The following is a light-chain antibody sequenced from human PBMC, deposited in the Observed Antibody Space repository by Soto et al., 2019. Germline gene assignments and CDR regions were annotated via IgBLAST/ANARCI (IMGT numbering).Light chain of an antibody. V-gene: IGKV1-5*03. J-gene: IGKJ4*01. CDR3: QQYRAYPLT. CDR1: PNINGS. Sequence: DIQLTQSPSSLSASVGDRVTITCRASPNINGSLAWYQQKPGKAPKLLIYWASSLISGVPSRFTGGESGTEFTLTISSLQPDDFATYYCQQYRAYPLTFGGGTKVDVK. CDR2: WAS.